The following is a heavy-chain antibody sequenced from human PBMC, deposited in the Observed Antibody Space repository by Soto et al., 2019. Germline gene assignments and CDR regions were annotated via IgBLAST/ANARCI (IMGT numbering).Heavy chain of an antibody. CDR2: IYHGGTT. CDR1: GGSISSGGTF. Sequence: SETLSLTCTVSGGSISSGGTFWSWIRQHPGKGLEWIGYIYHGGTTYRNPSLKRRVIFSVDASKNQFSLRLSSVTAADTAVYYCARVFAAEAFDIWGQGTMVTVSS. V-gene: IGHV4-31*03. J-gene: IGHJ3*02. CDR3: ARVFAAEAFDI.